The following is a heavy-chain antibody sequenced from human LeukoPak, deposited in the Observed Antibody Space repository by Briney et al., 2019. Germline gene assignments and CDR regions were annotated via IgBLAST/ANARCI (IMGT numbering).Heavy chain of an antibody. Sequence: GGSLRLSCAASGFTFSSYAMHWVRQAPGKGLEWVAVISYDGSNKYYADSVKGRFTISRDNAKNSLYLEMNSLRAEDTAVYYCARDKIEGPTKLDSWGQGTLVTVSS. CDR3: ARDKIEGPTKLDS. CDR1: GFTFSSYA. J-gene: IGHJ5*02. V-gene: IGHV3-30*04. CDR2: ISYDGSNK. D-gene: IGHD2-2*01.